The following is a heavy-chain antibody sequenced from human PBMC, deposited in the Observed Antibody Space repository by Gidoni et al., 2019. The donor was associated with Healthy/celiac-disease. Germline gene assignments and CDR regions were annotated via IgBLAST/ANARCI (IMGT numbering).Heavy chain of an antibody. J-gene: IGHJ4*02. CDR2: ISYDGSNK. V-gene: IGHV3-30*18. D-gene: IGHD3-22*01. Sequence: QVQLLESGVGLVQPGRSRRPSCAASGFTFSRYGMHWVRQAPGKGLEWVAVISYDGSNKYYADSVKGRFTISRDNSKNTLYLQMNSLRAEDTAVYYCAKEYYYDSSGYYSHFDYWGQGTLVTVSS. CDR3: AKEYYYDSSGYYSHFDY. CDR1: GFTFSRYG.